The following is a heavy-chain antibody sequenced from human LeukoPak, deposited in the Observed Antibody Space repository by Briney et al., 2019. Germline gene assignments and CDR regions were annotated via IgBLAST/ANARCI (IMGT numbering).Heavy chain of an antibody. J-gene: IGHJ6*03. CDR3: AKDPGASVSGFYMDV. Sequence: GGSLTLSCAASGFTLRNYGMHWVRQALGKGLKGVSFTWIDGNNRFYANSVKGRFTISRDNSKNMLYLQMDTLRAEDTALYYCAKDPGASVSGFYMDVWGKGTTVIVSS. V-gene: IGHV3-30*02. D-gene: IGHD2-8*02. CDR2: TWIDGNNR. CDR1: GFTLRNYG.